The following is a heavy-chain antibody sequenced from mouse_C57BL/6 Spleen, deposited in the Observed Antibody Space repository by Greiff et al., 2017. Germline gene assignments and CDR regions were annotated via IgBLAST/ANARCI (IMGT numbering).Heavy chain of an antibody. CDR1: GYTFTSYW. CDR3: ARGGVKKAMDY. V-gene: IGHV1-69*01. D-gene: IGHD1-3*01. CDR2: IDPSDSYT. Sequence: VQLKQPGAELVMPGASVKLSCKASGYTFTSYWMHWVKQRPGQGLEWIGEIDPSDSYTNYNQKFKGKSTLTVDKSSSPAYMQLSSLTSEDSAVYYCARGGVKKAMDYWGQGTSVTVSS. J-gene: IGHJ4*01.